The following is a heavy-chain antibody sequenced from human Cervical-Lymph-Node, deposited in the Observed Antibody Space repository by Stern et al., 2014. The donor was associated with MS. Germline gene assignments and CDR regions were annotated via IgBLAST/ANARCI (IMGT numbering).Heavy chain of an antibody. D-gene: IGHD3-10*01. Sequence: QVQLGQSGPGLVKPSETLSLTCTVSGGSISSYYWNWIRQPPGKGLEWVGYIYYSGSTNYNPSLKSRVTISVDTSKNQFSLTLSSMTAADTAVYYCARAVLYYGSGSYSNHFDSWGQGTLVTVSS. J-gene: IGHJ4*02. CDR2: IYYSGST. CDR1: GGSISSYY. V-gene: IGHV4-59*01. CDR3: ARAVLYYGSGSYSNHFDS.